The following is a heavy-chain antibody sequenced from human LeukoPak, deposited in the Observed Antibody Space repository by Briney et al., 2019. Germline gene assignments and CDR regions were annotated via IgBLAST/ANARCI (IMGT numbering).Heavy chain of an antibody. Sequence: SETLSLTCTVSGGSISSSSYYWGWIRQPPGKGLEWIGEIYHSGSTNYNPSLKSRVTISVDKSKNQFSLKLSSVTAADTAVYYCARVKTEGYCSGGSCYFDYWGQGTLVTVSS. CDR1: GGSISSSSYY. CDR3: ARVKTEGYCSGGSCYFDY. J-gene: IGHJ4*02. CDR2: IYHSGST. D-gene: IGHD2-15*01. V-gene: IGHV4-39*07.